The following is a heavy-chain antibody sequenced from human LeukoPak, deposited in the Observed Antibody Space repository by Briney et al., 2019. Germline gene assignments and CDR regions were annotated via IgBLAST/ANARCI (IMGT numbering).Heavy chain of an antibody. CDR2: IYYSGIT. D-gene: IGHD3-10*01. Sequence: SETLSLTCTVSGGSISRYYWTWIRQPPGKGLEWIGYIYYSGITNYNPSLKSRVTISVDTSKNQFSLNLSSVTAADTAVYYCARGSGGYFDFWGQGTLVTVSS. V-gene: IGHV4-59*01. CDR3: ARGSGGYFDF. CDR1: GGSISRYY. J-gene: IGHJ4*02.